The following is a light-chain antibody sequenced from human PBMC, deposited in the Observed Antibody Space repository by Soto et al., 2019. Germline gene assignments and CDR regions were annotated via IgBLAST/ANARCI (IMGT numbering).Light chain of an antibody. CDR1: QSVGNN. J-gene: IGKJ1*01. V-gene: IGKV3-15*01. Sequence: EIVMTQSPATLSVSPGERATLSCRASQSVGNNLAWYQQKPGQAPRLLLYGATTRATGIPARFSGTKSGTEFTLTISSLQSDYVAIFYCQQYKDWPRTFGQGTKVEI. CDR3: QQYKDWPRT. CDR2: GAT.